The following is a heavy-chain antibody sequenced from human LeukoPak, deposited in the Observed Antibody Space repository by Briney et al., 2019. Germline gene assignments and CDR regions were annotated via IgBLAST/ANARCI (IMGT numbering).Heavy chain of an antibody. V-gene: IGHV3-30*04. CDR1: GFTFSRYS. J-gene: IGHJ2*01. D-gene: IGHD1-1*01. CDR3: AKYTPDWYFVL. Sequence: GGSLRLSCAASGFTFSRYSMHWVRQAPGKGLAWVAVISFDGKTQVYGDSVKGRFTISRDNSNNTLYLQMNSLKPEDSAVYYCAKYTPDWYFVLWGRGTLVTVSS. CDR2: ISFDGKTQ.